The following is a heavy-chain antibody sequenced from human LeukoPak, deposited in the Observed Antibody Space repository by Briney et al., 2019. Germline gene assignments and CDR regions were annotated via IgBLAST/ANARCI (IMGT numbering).Heavy chain of an antibody. J-gene: IGHJ3*02. D-gene: IGHD1-26*01. CDR3: VRESRIVGTADAFDI. CDR2: IKNKANSYTT. V-gene: IGHV3-72*01. CDR1: GFPFSDHY. Sequence: GVSLRLSCAASGFPFSDHYLDWVRQARGKWLEWLGRIKNKANSYTTYYAASVKGRFTISRDDSRNSLYQQMSSLKTEDTAVYYCVRESRIVGTADAFDIWGRGTRVPVSS.